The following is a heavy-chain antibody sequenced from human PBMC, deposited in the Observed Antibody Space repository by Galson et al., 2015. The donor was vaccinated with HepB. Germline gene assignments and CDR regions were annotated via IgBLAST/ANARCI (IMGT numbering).Heavy chain of an antibody. CDR3: ARLSAQQNYYYGMDV. CDR1: GFTFSSYS. D-gene: IGHD6-13*01. J-gene: IGHJ6*02. Sequence: SLRLSCAASGFTFSSYSMNWVRQAPGKGLEWVSYISSSSSTIYYADSVKGRFTISRDNAKNSLYLQMNSLRDEDTAVYYCARLSAQQNYYYGMDVWGQGTTVTVSS. CDR2: ISSSSSTI. V-gene: IGHV3-48*02.